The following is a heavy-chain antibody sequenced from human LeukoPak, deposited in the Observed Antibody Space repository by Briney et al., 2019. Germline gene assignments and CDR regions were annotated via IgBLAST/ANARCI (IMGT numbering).Heavy chain of an antibody. D-gene: IGHD2-2*01. CDR1: GGSISSSSYY. CDR3: AGQVVPAAVDY. Sequence: KPSETLSLTCTVSGGSISSSSYYWGWIRQPPGKGLEWIGSIYYGGSTYYNPSLKSRVTISVDTSKNQFSLKLSSVTAADTAVYYCAGQVVPAAVDYWGQGTLVTVSS. V-gene: IGHV4-39*01. J-gene: IGHJ4*02. CDR2: IYYGGST.